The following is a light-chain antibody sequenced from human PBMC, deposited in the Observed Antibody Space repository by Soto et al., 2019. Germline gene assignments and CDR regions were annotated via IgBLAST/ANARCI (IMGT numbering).Light chain of an antibody. CDR2: DAS. J-gene: IGKJ2*01. V-gene: IGKV3-20*01. CDR1: QSVSSSY. Sequence: EIVLTQSPGTLSLSPGERATLSCRASQSVSSSYLAWYQQKPGQAPRPLIYDASSRATGIPDRFSGSGSGTDFTLTISRLEPEDFAVYYCQQYGSSPTTFGQGTKLEIK. CDR3: QQYGSSPTT.